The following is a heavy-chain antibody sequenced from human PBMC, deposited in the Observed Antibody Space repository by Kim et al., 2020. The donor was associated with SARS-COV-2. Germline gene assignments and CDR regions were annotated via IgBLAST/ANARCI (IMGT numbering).Heavy chain of an antibody. Sequence: TDYADSVKGRVTLSKDSAKNMLFLHMNSLTVEDTAVYFCSRDTFGPEDSWGQGTLVTVSS. V-gene: IGHV3-74*01. CDR2: T. D-gene: IGHD3-3*01. J-gene: IGHJ5*01. CDR3: SRDTFGPEDS.